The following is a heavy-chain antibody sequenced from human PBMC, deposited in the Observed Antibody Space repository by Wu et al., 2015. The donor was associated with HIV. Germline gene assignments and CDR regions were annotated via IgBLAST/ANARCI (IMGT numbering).Heavy chain of an antibody. Sequence: QVQLLQSGAEVKKPGSSVKVSCKTSGGTFSTYAISWVRQAPGQGLEWMGWINQNSGGATYARNFQGRIAMTRDTSISTAFMELKGLKFGDTAVYYCARAKRPVADALELDYWGQGTLVTVSS. CDR3: ARAKRPVADALELDY. CDR1: GGTFSTYA. V-gene: IGHV1-2*02. CDR2: INQNSGGA. J-gene: IGHJ4*02. D-gene: IGHD6-19*01.